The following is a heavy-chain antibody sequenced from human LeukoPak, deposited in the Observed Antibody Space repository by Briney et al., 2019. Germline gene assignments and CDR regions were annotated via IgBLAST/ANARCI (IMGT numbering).Heavy chain of an antibody. CDR1: GFTFSSYA. D-gene: IGHD3-22*01. V-gene: IGHV3-23*01. Sequence: GGSLRLSCAASGFTFSSYAMSWVRQAPGKGLEWVSAISGSGGSTYYADSVKGRFTISRDNSKNTLYLQMNSLKTEDTAVYYCTTGGPTYYYDSSGYYYSEYFQHWGQGTLVTVSS. J-gene: IGHJ1*01. CDR3: TTGGPTYYYDSSGYYYSEYFQH. CDR2: ISGSGGST.